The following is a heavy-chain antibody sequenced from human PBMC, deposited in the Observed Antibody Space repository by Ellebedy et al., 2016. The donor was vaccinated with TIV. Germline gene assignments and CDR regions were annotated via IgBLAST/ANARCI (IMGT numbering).Heavy chain of an antibody. CDR1: GLTFSTYA. Sequence: GESLKISCVASGLTFSTYAMSWVRQAPGKGLEWVSAIGGAGGGTSHADFVKGRFTISRDNSKNTLYLEMNSLRAEDTAVYYCASHLSSGHYVYWGQGTLVTVSS. CDR2: IGGAGGGT. CDR3: ASHLSSGHYVY. D-gene: IGHD3-22*01. J-gene: IGHJ4*02. V-gene: IGHV3-23*01.